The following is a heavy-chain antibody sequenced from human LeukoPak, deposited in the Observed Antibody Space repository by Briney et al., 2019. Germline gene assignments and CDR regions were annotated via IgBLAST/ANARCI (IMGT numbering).Heavy chain of an antibody. Sequence: KASETLSLTCTVSGGSISSSSYYWGWIRQPPGKGLEWIGSIYYSGSTYYNPSLKSRVTISVDTSKNQFSLKLSPVTAADTAVYYCARHKYNLVLLNWFDPWGQGTLVTVSS. CDR2: IYYSGST. CDR3: ARHKYNLVLLNWFDP. V-gene: IGHV4-39*01. D-gene: IGHD1-14*01. J-gene: IGHJ5*02. CDR1: GGSISSSSYY.